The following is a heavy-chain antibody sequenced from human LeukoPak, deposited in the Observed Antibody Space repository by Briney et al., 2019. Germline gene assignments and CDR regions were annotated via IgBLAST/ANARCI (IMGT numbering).Heavy chain of an antibody. V-gene: IGHV1-2*02. J-gene: IGHJ4*02. Sequence: GASVKVSCKASGYTFTGYYMHWVRQAPGQGLEWMGWINPNSGGTNYAQKFQGRVTMTRDTSISTAYMELSRLRSDDTAVYYCAREGHYYDSSGYYPAVYWGQGTLVTVSS. CDR3: AREGHYYDSSGYYPAVY. CDR1: GYTFTGYY. D-gene: IGHD3-22*01. CDR2: INPNSGGT.